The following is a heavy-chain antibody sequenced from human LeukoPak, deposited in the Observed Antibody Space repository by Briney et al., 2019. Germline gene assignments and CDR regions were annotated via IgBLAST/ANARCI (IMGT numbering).Heavy chain of an antibody. V-gene: IGHV4-59*01. CDR1: GASMSTYY. CDR2: IYHSGST. J-gene: IGHJ4*02. CDR3: ARDGYGGIDY. Sequence: SETLSLTCTVSGASMSTYYLSWIRQPPGKGLEWIAYIYHSGSTNYNPSLKSRVTISVDTSKNQFSLKLNSVTAADTALYYCARDGYGGIDYWGQGILVTVSS. D-gene: IGHD4-23*01.